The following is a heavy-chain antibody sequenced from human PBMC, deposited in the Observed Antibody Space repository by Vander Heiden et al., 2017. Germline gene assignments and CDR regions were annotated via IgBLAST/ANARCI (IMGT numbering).Heavy chain of an antibody. V-gene: IGHV4-4*02. CDR3: ARDPSGYCTNGVCYTGYYYYGMDV. CDR1: GGSSSSSNW. Sequence: QVQLQESGPGLVKPSGTLSPTCAVSGGSSSSSNWWRWVRQPPGKGLEWIGEIYHSGSTNYNPSLKSRVTISVDKSKNQFSLKLSSVTAADTAVYYCARDPSGYCTNGVCYTGYYYYGMDVWGQGTTVTVSS. CDR2: IYHSGST. D-gene: IGHD2-8*01. J-gene: IGHJ6*02.